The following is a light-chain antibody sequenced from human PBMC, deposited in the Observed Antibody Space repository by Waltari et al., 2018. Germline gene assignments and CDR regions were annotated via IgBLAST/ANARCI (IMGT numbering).Light chain of an antibody. CDR2: ATS. CDR1: QGITRW. V-gene: IGKV1D-16*01. CDR3: QQYNSFPLT. Sequence: DIQVTQSPSSLSASVGDRVTITCRASQGITRWLAWYQQKPEEAPKSLIYATSSLQSGVPSRFSGSGSGTDFILTINNLQPEDFATYYCQQYNSFPLTFGGGTKVEIK. J-gene: IGKJ4*01.